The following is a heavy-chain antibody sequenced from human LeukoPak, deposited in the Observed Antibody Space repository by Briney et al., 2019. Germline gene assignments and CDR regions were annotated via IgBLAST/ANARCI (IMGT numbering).Heavy chain of an antibody. J-gene: IGHJ4*02. CDR2: ISAYNDNT. V-gene: IGHV1-18*01. D-gene: IGHD3-16*02. CDR1: GYTFTSYG. CDR3: ARHYYDYLWGSYRPGDYFDY. Sequence: ASVKVSCKASGYTFTSYGISWVRQALGQGLEWMGWISAYNDNTNYAQRVQGRVTLTTDTSTRTAYMELRSLSSDDAAVYYCARHYYDYLWGSYRPGDYFDYWGQGTLVTVSS.